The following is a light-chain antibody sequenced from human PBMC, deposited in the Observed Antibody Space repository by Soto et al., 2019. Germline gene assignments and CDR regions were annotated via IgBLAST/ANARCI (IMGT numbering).Light chain of an antibody. CDR1: QGVSDW. Sequence: DIKMTQSPSCLSASVGDSVTITCRASQGVSDWVAWYQQKPGEAPKLLIYGSSSLLSGVPSRFSGTRSGTDFTLTISSLQPEDFATYYCQQFDDYPFTFGPGTKVDI. J-gene: IGKJ3*01. CDR2: GSS. V-gene: IGKV1-12*01. CDR3: QQFDDYPFT.